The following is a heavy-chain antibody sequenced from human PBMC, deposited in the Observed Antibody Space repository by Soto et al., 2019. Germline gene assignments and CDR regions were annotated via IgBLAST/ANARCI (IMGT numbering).Heavy chain of an antibody. Sequence: HPGGSLRLSCAASGFTFSSYSMNWVRQAPGKGLEWVSYISSSSSTIYYADSVKGRFTISRDNAKNSLYLQMNSLRDEDTAVYYCARVFGSSGFLEWLATIDYWGQGTLVTVSS. CDR1: GFTFSSYS. J-gene: IGHJ4*02. CDR3: ARVFGSSGFLEWLATIDY. D-gene: IGHD3-3*01. CDR2: ISSSSSTI. V-gene: IGHV3-48*02.